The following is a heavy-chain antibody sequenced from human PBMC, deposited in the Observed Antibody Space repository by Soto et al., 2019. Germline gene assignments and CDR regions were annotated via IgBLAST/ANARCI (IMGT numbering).Heavy chain of an antibody. CDR1: GGSISSSSYY. CDR2: IYYSGST. J-gene: IGHJ6*03. CDR3: ARGYCSGGSCYYYYYYMDV. Sequence: QLQLQESGPGLVKPSETLSLTCTVSGGSISSSSYYWGWIRQPPGKGLEWIGSIYYSGSTYYNPSLQSRVTISVDTSKNQFSLKLSSVTAADTAVYYCARGYCSGGSCYYYYYYMDVWGKGTTVTVSS. D-gene: IGHD2-15*01. V-gene: IGHV4-39*01.